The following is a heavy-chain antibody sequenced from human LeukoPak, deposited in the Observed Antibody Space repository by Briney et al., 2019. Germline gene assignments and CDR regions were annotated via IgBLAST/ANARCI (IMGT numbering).Heavy chain of an antibody. Sequence: PSETLSLTCAVSGYSISSGYYWGWIRQPPGKGLEWIGSIYHGGSTYYNPSPKSRVTISVDTSKNHFSLKLSSVTAADTAVYYCARDLRDSSGVAAVWGKGTTVTVSS. V-gene: IGHV4-38-2*02. CDR2: IYHGGST. J-gene: IGHJ6*04. D-gene: IGHD3-22*01. CDR3: ARDLRDSSGVAAV. CDR1: GYSISSGYY.